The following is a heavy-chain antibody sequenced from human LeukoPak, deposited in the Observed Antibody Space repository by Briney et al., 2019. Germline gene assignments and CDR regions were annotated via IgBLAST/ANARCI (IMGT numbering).Heavy chain of an antibody. V-gene: IGHV1-69*13. CDR3: ARAFPGGLPKDAFDI. J-gene: IGHJ3*02. CDR1: GGTFSSYA. Sequence: SVKVSCKASGGTFSSYAISWVRQAPGQGLEWMGGIIPIFGTANYAQKFQGRVTITADESTSTAYMELSSLRSEDTAVYYCARAFPGGLPKDAFDIWGQGTMVTVSS. CDR2: IIPIFGTA. D-gene: IGHD5-12*01.